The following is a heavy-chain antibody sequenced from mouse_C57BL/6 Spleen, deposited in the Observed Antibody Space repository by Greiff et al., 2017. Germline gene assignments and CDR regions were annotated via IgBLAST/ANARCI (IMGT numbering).Heavy chain of an antibody. CDR3: ARWGDGFAY. J-gene: IGHJ3*01. Sequence: VQLQQSGAELARPGASVKLSCKASGYTFTSYGISWVKQRPGQGLEWIGEIYPRSGNTYYNEKFKGKATLTADKSSSTAYMELRSLTSEDSAVYFCARWGDGFAYWGQGTLVTVSA. CDR1: GYTFTSYG. V-gene: IGHV1-81*01. CDR2: IYPRSGNT.